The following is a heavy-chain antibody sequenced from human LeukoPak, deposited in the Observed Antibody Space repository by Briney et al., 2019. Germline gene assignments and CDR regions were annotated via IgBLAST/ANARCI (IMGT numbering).Heavy chain of an antibody. D-gene: IGHD4-23*01. V-gene: IGHV4-31*03. CDR3: ARESQYGGNDY. CDR1: GGSISSGGYY. CDR2: IYYSGST. Sequence: PSEALSLTCTVSGGSISSGGYYWSWIRQHPGKGLEWIGYIYYSGSTYYNPSLKSRVTISVDTSKNQFSLKLSSVTAADTAVYYCARESQYGGNDYWGQGTLVTVSS. J-gene: IGHJ4*02.